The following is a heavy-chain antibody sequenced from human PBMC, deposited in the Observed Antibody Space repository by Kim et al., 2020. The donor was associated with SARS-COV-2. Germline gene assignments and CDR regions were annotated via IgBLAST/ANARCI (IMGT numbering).Heavy chain of an antibody. CDR2: IKQDGSDK. CDR1: GFDFSNFW. J-gene: IGHJ2*01. Sequence: GGSLRLSCAASGFDFSNFWMSWVRQAPGKGLEWVANIKQDGSDKSYVDSVKGRFTFFRDNAKNSLHLQMNSLRAEDTAVYYCAGDVDPFRNFDWGDDSYWYFDLWGRGTLVTVSS. D-gene: IGHD3-9*01. CDR3: AGDVDPFRNFDWGDDSYWYFDL. V-gene: IGHV3-7*03.